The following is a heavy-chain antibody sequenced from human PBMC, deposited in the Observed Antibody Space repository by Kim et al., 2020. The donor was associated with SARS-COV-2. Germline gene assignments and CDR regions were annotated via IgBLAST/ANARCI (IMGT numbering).Heavy chain of an antibody. D-gene: IGHD6-13*01. V-gene: IGHV3-9*01. CDR3: AVGRASGYSSSWYYYYGMDV. CDR2: ISWNSGSI. CDR1: GFTFDDYA. J-gene: IGHJ6*02. Sequence: GGSLRLSCAASGFTFDDYAMHWVRQAPGKGLEWVSGISWNSGSIGYADSVKGRFTISRDNAKNSLYLQMNSLRAEDTALYYCAVGRASGYSSSWYYYYGMDVWGQGTTVTVSS.